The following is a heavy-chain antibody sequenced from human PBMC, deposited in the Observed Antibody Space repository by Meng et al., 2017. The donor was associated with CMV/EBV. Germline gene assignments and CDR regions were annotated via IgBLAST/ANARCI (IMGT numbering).Heavy chain of an antibody. D-gene: IGHD3-3*01. CDR2: ISGSGGST. CDR3: AKGGDFWSGSNFDY. J-gene: IGHJ4*02. Sequence: GESLKISCAASGFIFSSYDMSWVRQAPGKGLEWVSAISGSGGSTYYPDSVKGRFTISRDNSKNTLYLQMNSLRAEDTAVYYCAKGGDFWSGSNFDYWGQGTLVTVSS. CDR1: GFIFSSYD. V-gene: IGHV3-23*01.